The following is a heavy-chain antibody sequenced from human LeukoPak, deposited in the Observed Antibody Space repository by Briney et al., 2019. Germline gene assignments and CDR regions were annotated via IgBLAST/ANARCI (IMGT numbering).Heavy chain of an antibody. CDR3: ARQNDFRLDY. Sequence: GESLKISCKGSGYSFTRYWIGWVRQMPGKGLEWMGIIYPGESDTRYSPSFQGQVTISADKSISTAYLQWSSLKASDTTMYYCARQNDFRLDYWGQGTLVTVSS. J-gene: IGHJ4*02. CDR1: GYSFTRYW. CDR2: IYPGESDT. D-gene: IGHD3-3*01. V-gene: IGHV5-51*01.